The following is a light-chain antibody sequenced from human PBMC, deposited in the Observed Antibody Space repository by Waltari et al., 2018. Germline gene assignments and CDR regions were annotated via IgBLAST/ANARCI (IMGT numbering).Light chain of an antibody. CDR3: QQLYTYPYT. V-gene: IGKV1-9*01. CDR1: QGISTY. CDR2: AAS. Sequence: IQLTQSPSSLSASVGDRVTITCRSSQGISTYLAWYQQKPGEAPKLLIYAASTLQSGVPSRFSGSGSGTDFTLTISSLQPEDFATYYCQQLYTYPYTFGQGTKLESK. J-gene: IGKJ2*01.